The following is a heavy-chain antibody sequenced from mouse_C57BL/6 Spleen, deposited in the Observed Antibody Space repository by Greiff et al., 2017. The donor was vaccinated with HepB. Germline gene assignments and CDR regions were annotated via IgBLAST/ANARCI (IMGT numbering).Heavy chain of an antibody. Sequence: VKLMESGPGLVQPSQSLSITCTVSGFSLTSYGVHWVRQSPGKGLEWLGVIWSGGSTDYNAAFISRLSISKDNSKSQVFFKMNSLQADDTAIYYCARETAYSNYGEGFAYWGQGTLVTVSA. CDR2: IWSGGST. CDR1: GFSLTSYG. V-gene: IGHV2-2*01. CDR3: ARETAYSNYGEGFAY. D-gene: IGHD2-5*01. J-gene: IGHJ3*01.